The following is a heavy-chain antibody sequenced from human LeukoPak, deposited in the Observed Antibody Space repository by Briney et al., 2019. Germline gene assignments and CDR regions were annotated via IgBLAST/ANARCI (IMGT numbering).Heavy chain of an antibody. D-gene: IGHD3-10*01. Sequence: SETLSLTCAVYGGSFSGYYWSWIRQPPGKGLEWIGENNDSGAATYNPSLKSRDTISVDTSKSQVSLKVNSATAADTAVYYCARSGSSWFGGAYYYYYMDVWGKGTTVTVSS. CDR3: ARSGSSWFGGAYYYYYMDV. CDR1: GGSFSGYY. V-gene: IGHV4-34*01. J-gene: IGHJ6*03. CDR2: NNDSGAA.